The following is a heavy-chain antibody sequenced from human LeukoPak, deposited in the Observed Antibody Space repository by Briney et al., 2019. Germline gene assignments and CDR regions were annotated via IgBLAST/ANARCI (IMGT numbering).Heavy chain of an antibody. J-gene: IGHJ6*02. CDR2: ISSSSGTI. CDR3: ARGGSSYFHGMDV. D-gene: IGHD3-10*01. CDR1: GFIFRLYS. Sequence: PGGSLRLSCAASGFIFRLYSMKWVRQAPGKGLEWVSYISSSSGTIYYADSVKGRFTISRDNAKNSLYLQMNSLRDEDTAVYYCARGGSSYFHGMDVWGQGTTVTVSS. V-gene: IGHV3-48*02.